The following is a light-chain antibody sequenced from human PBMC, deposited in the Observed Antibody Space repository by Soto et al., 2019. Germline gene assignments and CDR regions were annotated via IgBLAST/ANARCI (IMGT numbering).Light chain of an antibody. J-gene: IGKJ4*01. CDR1: QSVSTN. CDR3: QQHNGWPLT. V-gene: IGKV3-15*01. CDR2: GAS. Sequence: EIVMTQSPATLSVSPGERATLSCRGSQSVSTNLVWYQQKPGQAPRLLIYGASTRATGVPARFSGSGSGTEFTFTISSLQSEDFAVYYCQQHNGWPLTFGGGTKVEIK.